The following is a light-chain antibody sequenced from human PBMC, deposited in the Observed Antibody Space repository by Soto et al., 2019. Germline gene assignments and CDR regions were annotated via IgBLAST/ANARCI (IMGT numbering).Light chain of an antibody. V-gene: IGLV2-14*01. CDR1: SSDVGGYDY. Sequence: QSVLTQPASVSGSPGQSITISCTGTSSDVGGYDYVSWYQQHPGKVPKLIIFEVSNRPSGVSDRFSGSKSGNTASLTISGLRAEDEADYSCSSFTSTTTHVIFGGGTKVTVL. J-gene: IGLJ2*01. CDR3: SSFTSTTTHVI. CDR2: EVS.